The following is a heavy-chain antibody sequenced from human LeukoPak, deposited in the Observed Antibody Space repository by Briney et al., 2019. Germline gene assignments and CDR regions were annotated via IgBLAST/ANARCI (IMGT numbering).Heavy chain of an antibody. CDR3: ARLWGKFDAFDI. J-gene: IGHJ3*02. CDR1: GYTSTGYY. D-gene: IGHD7-27*01. CDR2: IYPNSGVT. V-gene: IGHV1-2*02. Sequence: ASVKVSCKTSGYTSTGYYMHWVRQAPGQGLEWMGWIYPNSGVTNSPQKFQGRVTMTRDTSISTAYMELSSLRSDDTAVYYCARLWGKFDAFDIWGQGTMVTVSS.